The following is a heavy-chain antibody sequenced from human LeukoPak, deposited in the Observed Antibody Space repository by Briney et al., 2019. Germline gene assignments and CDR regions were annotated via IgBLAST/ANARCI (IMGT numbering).Heavy chain of an antibody. V-gene: IGHV1-46*01. D-gene: IGHD5-18*01. CDR2: INPSGGST. Sequence: GASVKVSCKASGYTFTGYYIHWVRQAPGQGLEWMGIINPSGGSTSYAQKFQDRATMTRDTSTSTVYMELSSLRSEDTAVYYCARFSYGFLHWGQGTLVTVSS. CDR1: GYTFTGYY. CDR3: ARFSYGFLH. J-gene: IGHJ4*02.